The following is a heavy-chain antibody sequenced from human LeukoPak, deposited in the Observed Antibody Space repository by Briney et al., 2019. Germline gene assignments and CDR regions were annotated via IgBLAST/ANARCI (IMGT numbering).Heavy chain of an antibody. CDR1: GGSISSGSYY. D-gene: IGHD3-22*01. Sequence: SETLSLTCTVSGGSISSGSYYWSWIRQPAGKGLEWVGRFYTSGSTNYNPSLKSRVTISVDTSKNQFSLKLSSVTAADTAVYYCAAVEDAAYYCDSSGYYYRFWGQGTLVTVSS. J-gene: IGHJ4*02. CDR2: FYTSGST. V-gene: IGHV4-61*02. CDR3: AAVEDAAYYCDSSGYYYRF.